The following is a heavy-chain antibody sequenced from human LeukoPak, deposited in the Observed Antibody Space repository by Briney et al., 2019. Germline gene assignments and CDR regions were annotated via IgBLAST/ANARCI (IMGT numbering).Heavy chain of an antibody. Sequence: SETLSLTCTVSGGSINGYYWSWIRQSPGKGLESLGYIYYSGSTNYNPSLNSRVTISVDTSKNQFSLKLSSVTAADTAVYYCARVAAAGTPGLYYYYYMDVWGKGTTVTISS. CDR1: GGSINGYY. V-gene: IGHV4-59*01. CDR2: IYYSGST. D-gene: IGHD6-13*01. J-gene: IGHJ6*03. CDR3: ARVAAAGTPGLYYYYYMDV.